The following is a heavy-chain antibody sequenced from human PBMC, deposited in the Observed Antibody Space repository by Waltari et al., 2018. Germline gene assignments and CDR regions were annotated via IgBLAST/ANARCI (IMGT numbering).Heavy chain of an antibody. CDR3: ARDDVIPHSGQDY. J-gene: IGHJ4*02. CDR1: GFTFSNYW. D-gene: IGHD6-25*01. CDR2: IKENGGTK. Sequence: EVQLVESGGGLVPPGGSLRLSCAASGFTFSNYWMSWVRQAPGKGLEWVANIKENGGTKYYVDCVKGRFTISRDNAENSLYLQMNSLRAEDTAVYYCARDDVIPHSGQDYWGQGTLVTVSS. V-gene: IGHV3-7*03.